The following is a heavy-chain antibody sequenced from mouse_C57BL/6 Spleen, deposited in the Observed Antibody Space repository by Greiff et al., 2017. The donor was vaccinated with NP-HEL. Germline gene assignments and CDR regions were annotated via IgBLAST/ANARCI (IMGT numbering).Heavy chain of an antibody. CDR2: IDPSDSYT. D-gene: IGHD2-9*01. J-gene: IGHJ3*01. Sequence: QVQLQQSGAELVMPGASVKLSCKASGYTFTSYWMHWVKQRPGQGLEWIGEIDPSDSYTNYNQKFKGKSTLTVDKSSSTAYMQLSSLTSEDSAVYYCARRGGSYYGYAWFAYWGQGTLVTVSA. V-gene: IGHV1-69*01. CDR1: GYTFTSYW. CDR3: ARRGGSYYGYAWFAY.